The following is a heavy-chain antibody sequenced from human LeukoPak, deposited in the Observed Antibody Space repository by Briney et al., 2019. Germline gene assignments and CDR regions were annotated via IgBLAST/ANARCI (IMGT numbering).Heavy chain of an antibody. CDR1: GFTFSSYA. J-gene: IGHJ4*02. D-gene: IGHD6-13*01. CDR2: ISDSSNHI. V-gene: IGHV3-21*01. Sequence: PGGSLRLSCAASGFTFSSYAMHWVRQAPGKGLEWVSAISDSSNHIFYADSVKGRFTISRDNAKNSLYLQMNNLRAEDTAVYYCARFSIAAARSFLDYWGQGTLVTVSS. CDR3: ARFSIAAARSFLDY.